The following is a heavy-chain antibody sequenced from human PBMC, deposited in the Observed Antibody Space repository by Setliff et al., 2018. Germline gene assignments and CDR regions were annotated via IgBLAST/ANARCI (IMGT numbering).Heavy chain of an antibody. V-gene: IGHV1-69*05. J-gene: IGHJ6*03. CDR2: IIPIFGTT. D-gene: IGHD2-21*02. CDR1: GGAFSNYG. Sequence: VASVKVSCKASGGAFSNYGITWVRQAPGQGLEWMGGIIPIFGTTTYAQKSLGRVTITTDESSSTGYMELSSLRSEDTAVYFCARESVVVVTTTNYYYYIDVWGEGTTVTVSS. CDR3: ARESVVVVTTTNYYYYIDV.